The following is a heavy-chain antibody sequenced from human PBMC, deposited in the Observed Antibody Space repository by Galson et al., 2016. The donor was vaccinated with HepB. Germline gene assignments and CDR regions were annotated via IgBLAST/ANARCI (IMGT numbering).Heavy chain of an antibody. CDR3: TKTGSGWYFDY. CDR1: GFTFSSYA. V-gene: IGHV3-23*01. D-gene: IGHD6-19*01. J-gene: IGHJ4*02. CDR2: ISGSGGTT. Sequence: SLRLSCAASGFTFSSYAMSWVRQAPGKGLEWVSGISGSGGTTYYADSVRGRFSISRDNSKNTLFLQMNSLRAEDTAVYYCTKTGSGWYFDYWGQGTLVTVSS.